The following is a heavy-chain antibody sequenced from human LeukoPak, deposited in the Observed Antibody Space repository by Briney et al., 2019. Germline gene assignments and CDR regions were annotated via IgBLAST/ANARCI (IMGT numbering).Heavy chain of an antibody. CDR3: ARGSQRGAAANYYGMDV. CDR2: INSDGSST. V-gene: IGHV3-74*01. Sequence: GGSLRLSCAASGFTLSSYWMHWVRQAPGKGLVWVSRINSDGSSTTYADSVKGRFTISRDNAKNTLYLQMNSHRAEDTAVYHCARGSQRGAAANYYGMDVWGQGTTVTVSS. J-gene: IGHJ6*02. CDR1: GFTLSSYW. D-gene: IGHD2-2*01.